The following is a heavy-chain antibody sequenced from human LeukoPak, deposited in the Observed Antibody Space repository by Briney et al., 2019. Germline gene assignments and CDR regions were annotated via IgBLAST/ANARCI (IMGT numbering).Heavy chain of an antibody. CDR1: GGSISSSNW. J-gene: IGHJ3*02. CDR2: IYHSGST. CDR3: ARADYYDSSGPGFDI. V-gene: IGHV4-4*02. Sequence: SETLSLTCAVSGGSISSSNWWSWVRQPPGKGLEWIGEIYHSGSTNYNPSLKSRVTTSVDKSKNQFSLKLSSVTAADTAVYYCARADYYDSSGPGFDIWGQGTMVTVSS. D-gene: IGHD3-22*01.